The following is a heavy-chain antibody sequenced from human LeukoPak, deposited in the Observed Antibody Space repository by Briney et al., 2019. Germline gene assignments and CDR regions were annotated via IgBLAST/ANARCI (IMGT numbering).Heavy chain of an antibody. J-gene: IGHJ5*02. V-gene: IGHV3-74*01. CDR3: TKSDWFDP. Sequence: GGSLRLSCAASGFTFSGYWMHWVRQVPGKGLMWVSRIKNDGSATSYADSVKGRFIISRDNAKSTLYLQMNGLKAEDTAVYYCTKSDWFDPWGQGTLVIVSS. CDR1: GFTFSGYW. CDR2: IKNDGSAT.